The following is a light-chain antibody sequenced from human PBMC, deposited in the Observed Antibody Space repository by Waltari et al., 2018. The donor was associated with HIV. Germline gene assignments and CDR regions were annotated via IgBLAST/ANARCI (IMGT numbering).Light chain of an antibody. CDR1: NTDVGAYNY. CDR2: EVS. CDR3: WSYTTSDTFV. V-gene: IGLV2-14*01. J-gene: IGLJ1*01. Sequence: QSALTQPVSVSGSPGQSIAISCTGTNTDVGAYNYVSWFQHHPGKAPKLIIYEVSNRPSGVSNRVSGSKSGYTAFLTIAGLQAEDEADYYCWSYTTSDTFVFGTGTKVTVL.